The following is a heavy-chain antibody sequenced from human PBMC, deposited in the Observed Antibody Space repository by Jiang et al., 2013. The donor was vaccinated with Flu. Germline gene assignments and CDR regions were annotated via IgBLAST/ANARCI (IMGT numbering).Heavy chain of an antibody. Sequence: LVESGGGVVQPGRSLRLSCAASGFTFSSYAMHWVRQAPGKGLEWVAVISYDGSNKYYADSVKGRFTISRDNSKNTLYLQMNSLRAEDTAVYYCEVEWFDEYNWFDPWGQGTLVTVSS. CDR3: EVEWFDEYNWFDP. CDR2: ISYDGSNK. D-gene: IGHD3-3*01. J-gene: IGHJ5*02. V-gene: IGHV3-30*01. CDR1: GFTFSSYA.